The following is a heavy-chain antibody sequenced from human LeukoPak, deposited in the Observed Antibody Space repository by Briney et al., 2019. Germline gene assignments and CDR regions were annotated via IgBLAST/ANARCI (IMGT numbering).Heavy chain of an antibody. V-gene: IGHV1-69*01. CDR1: GGTFSSYA. Sequence: GASVKVSCKASGGTFSSYAISWVRQAPGQGLERVGGIIPIFGTANYAQKFQGRVTITADESTSTAYMELSSLRSEDTAVYYCARSYQPGYSYGPFDYWGQGTLVTVSS. D-gene: IGHD5-18*01. J-gene: IGHJ4*02. CDR2: IIPIFGTA. CDR3: ARSYQPGYSYGPFDY.